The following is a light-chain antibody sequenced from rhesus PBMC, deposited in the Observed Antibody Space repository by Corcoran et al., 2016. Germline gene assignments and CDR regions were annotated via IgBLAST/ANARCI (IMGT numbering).Light chain of an antibody. Sequence: DIQMTQSPSSLSASVGDRVTITCRASQGITNDLAWYQQKPGETPKLLVYEASSLQSGIPSRFSGSGSVTDFTLTFSSLQSEDFATYCFHQYYGIPYSFGQGTKVEIQ. V-gene: IGKV1-25*01. J-gene: IGKJ2*01. CDR2: EAS. CDR1: QGITND. CDR3: HQYYGIPYS.